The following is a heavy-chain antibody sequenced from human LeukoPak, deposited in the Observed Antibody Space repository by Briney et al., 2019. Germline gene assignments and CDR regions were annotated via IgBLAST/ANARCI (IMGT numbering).Heavy chain of an antibody. CDR1: GYTFTSYY. J-gene: IGHJ4*02. CDR2: VNPSGGST. V-gene: IGHV1-46*01. Sequence: ASVKVSCKASGYTFTSYYMRWVRQAPGQGLEWMGIVNPSGGSTSYAQKFQGRVTMTRDTSTSTVYMELSSLRSEDTAVYYCARSSITMIVVAYGFDYWGQGTLVTVSS. D-gene: IGHD3-22*01. CDR3: ARSSITMIVVAYGFDY.